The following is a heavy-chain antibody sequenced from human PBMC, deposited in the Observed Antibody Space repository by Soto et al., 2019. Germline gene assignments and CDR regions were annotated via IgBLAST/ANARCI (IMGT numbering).Heavy chain of an antibody. CDR1: GFTFIDYY. V-gene: IGHV3-11*06. Sequence: GGSLRLSCAASGFTFIDYYMSWIRQAPGKGLEWVTYIMYTSINKNYADSVKGRFTISRDNSKNPLYLQMNSLRAEDTAVYYCAREGAPTVVKGFLEYWGQGTVVTVS. CDR3: AREGAPTVVKGFLEY. CDR2: IMYTSINK. J-gene: IGHJ4*02. D-gene: IGHD4-17*01.